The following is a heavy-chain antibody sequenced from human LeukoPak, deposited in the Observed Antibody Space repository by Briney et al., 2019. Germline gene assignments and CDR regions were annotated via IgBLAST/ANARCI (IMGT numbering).Heavy chain of an antibody. D-gene: IGHD2-15*01. J-gene: IGHJ5*02. CDR2: ISSSSSYI. Sequence: GGSLRLSCAASGFTFSSYSMNWVRQAPGKGLEWVSSISSSSSYIYYADSVKGRFTISRDNAKNSLYLQMNSLRAEDTAVYYCAKDRNTKRYCCGSRCYWFDPWGQGTLVTVSS. V-gene: IGHV3-21*01. CDR3: AKDRNTKRYCCGSRCYWFDP. CDR1: GFTFSSYS.